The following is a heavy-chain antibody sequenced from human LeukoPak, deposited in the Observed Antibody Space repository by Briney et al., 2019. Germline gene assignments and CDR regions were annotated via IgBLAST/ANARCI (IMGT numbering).Heavy chain of an antibody. CDR1: GYTFTSYY. CDR3: ARVWGYYGSGSYPWWYFDL. J-gene: IGHJ2*01. D-gene: IGHD3-10*01. V-gene: IGHV1-46*01. Sequence: GASVKVSCKASGYTFTSYYMHWVRQAPGQGLEWMGIINPSGGSTSYAQKFQGRVTMTRDTSASTAYMELSSLRSEDTAVYYCARVWGYYGSGSYPWWYFDLWGRGTLVTVSS. CDR2: INPSGGST.